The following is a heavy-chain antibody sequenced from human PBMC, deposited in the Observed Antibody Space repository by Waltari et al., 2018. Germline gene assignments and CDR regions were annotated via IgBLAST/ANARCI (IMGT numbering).Heavy chain of an antibody. V-gene: IGHV1-18*01. Sequence: QAQLVQSGAEVKKPGASVKVSCEASGYTFTTYGISWVRQAPGQGFEWMGWIRADNGNTDYAQKFQGRVTMTTDTSTSTVSSELRSLRSDDTAVYYCARDRRSGYYHDASDIWGQGTMVTVSS. CDR2: IRADNGNT. J-gene: IGHJ3*02. CDR1: GYTFTTYG. CDR3: ARDRRSGYYHDASDI. D-gene: IGHD3-22*01.